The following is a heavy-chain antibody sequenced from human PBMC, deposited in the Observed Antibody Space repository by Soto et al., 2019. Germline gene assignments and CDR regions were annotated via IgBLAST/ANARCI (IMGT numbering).Heavy chain of an antibody. J-gene: IGHJ4*02. CDR3: ARDRTVRYCDY. CDR2: IWYDGSNK. V-gene: IGHV3-33*01. Sequence: QVQLVESGGGVVQPGRSLRLSCAASGFAFSGYAMHWVRQAPGRGLEWVEVIWYDGSNKYYADSVNGRFTISRYNSYNPLYLQMDGLRADDTALYYCARDRTVRYCDYWGQGTLVAVSS. CDR1: GFAFSGYA. D-gene: IGHD3-10*01.